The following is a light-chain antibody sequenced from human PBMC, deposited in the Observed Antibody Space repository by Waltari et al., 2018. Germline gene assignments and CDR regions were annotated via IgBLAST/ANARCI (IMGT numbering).Light chain of an antibody. Sequence: DIQMTQSPSSLSASVGDRVTITCRASQGISNSLAWYQQKAGKAPKLLLYAASRLESGVPSRVSGSGSGTDYTLTISSLQPEDFATYYCQQYYSIPPTFGQGTKVEIK. J-gene: IGKJ1*01. CDR3: QQYYSIPPT. CDR1: QGISNS. V-gene: IGKV1-NL1*01. CDR2: AAS.